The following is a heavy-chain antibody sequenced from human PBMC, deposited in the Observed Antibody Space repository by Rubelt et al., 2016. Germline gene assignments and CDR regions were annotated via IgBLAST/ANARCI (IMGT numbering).Heavy chain of an antibody. V-gene: IGHV7-4-1*02. J-gene: IGHJ5*02. D-gene: IGHD3-10*01. CDR3: SRSFVTMVRGVSFWFDP. CDR2: INTNTGNP. CDR1: GYTFTSYA. Sequence: QVQLVQSGSELKKPGASVKVSCKASGYTFTSYAMNWVRQAPGQGLEWMGWINTNTGNPTYAQGFTGRFVFSLDTSVSTASLQISSLKAEVTAVYYCSRSFVTMVRGVSFWFDPWGQGTLVTVSS.